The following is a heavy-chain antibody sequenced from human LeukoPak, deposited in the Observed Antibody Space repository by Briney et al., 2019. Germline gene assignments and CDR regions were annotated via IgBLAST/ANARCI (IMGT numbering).Heavy chain of an antibody. V-gene: IGHV1-2*02. CDR3: AIHWGPGWYFDL. CDR2: INPNSGAT. CDR1: GYTFTSHY. D-gene: IGHD7-27*01. J-gene: IGHJ2*01. Sequence: ASVKVSCKASGYTFTSHYIHWVRQAPGQGLGWMGWINPNSGATNYVQRFQVRVTMPRDTSITTAYMELSSLTSDDTAIYYCAIHWGPGWYFDLWGRGTLVIVS.